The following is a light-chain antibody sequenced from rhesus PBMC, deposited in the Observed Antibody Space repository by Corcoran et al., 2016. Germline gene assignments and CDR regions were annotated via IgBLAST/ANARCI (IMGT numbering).Light chain of an antibody. Sequence: DIQMTQSPSSLSASVGDKVSITCQASQSISSWLAWYQQKPGKAPKPLIYKASSLESGVPSRFSGRGSWTDFTLTISNLQPEDFATYYCKQYNSAPYSFGQETKVEIK. CDR3: KQYNSAPYS. CDR2: KAS. J-gene: IGKJ2*01. V-gene: IGKV1-16*01. CDR1: QSISSW.